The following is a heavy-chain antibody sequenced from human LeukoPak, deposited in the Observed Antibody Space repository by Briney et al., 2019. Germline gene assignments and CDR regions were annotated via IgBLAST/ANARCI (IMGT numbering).Heavy chain of an antibody. Sequence: GGSLRLSCAASGFTFSSYAMSWVRQAPGKGLEWVSAISGSGGSTYYADYVKGRFTISRDNSKNTLYLQMNSLRAEDTAVYYCAKDGGLGSDAFDIWGQGTMVTVSS. CDR1: GFTFSSYA. CDR3: AKDGGLGSDAFDI. CDR2: ISGSGGST. J-gene: IGHJ3*02. V-gene: IGHV3-23*01. D-gene: IGHD3-16*01.